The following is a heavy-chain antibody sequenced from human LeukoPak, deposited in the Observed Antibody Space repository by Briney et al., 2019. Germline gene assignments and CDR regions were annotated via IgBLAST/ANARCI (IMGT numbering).Heavy chain of an antibody. D-gene: IGHD3-10*01. Sequence: GGSLRLSCAASGFTFSSYLMSWVCQAPGKGLEWVVNIKQDGSEKYYVDSVKGRFTISRENAKNSLYLQMNSRRAEDTAVYYCARERYSYGSGYYFDYWGQGTLVTVSS. CDR1: GFTFSSYL. V-gene: IGHV3-7*01. CDR3: ARERYSYGSGYYFDY. J-gene: IGHJ4*02. CDR2: IKQDGSEK.